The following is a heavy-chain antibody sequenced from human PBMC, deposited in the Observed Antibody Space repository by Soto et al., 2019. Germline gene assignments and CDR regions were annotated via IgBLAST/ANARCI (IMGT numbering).Heavy chain of an antibody. V-gene: IGHV4-30-2*01. CDR1: GGSISSGGYS. CDR2: IYHSGST. Sequence: NPSETLSLTCAVSGGSISSGGYSWSWIRQTQGKGLEWIGYIYHSGSTYYNPSLKSRVTISVDRSKNQFSLKLSSVTAADTAVYYCARDRSGSYRTIDAFDIWGQGKTVTVSS. D-gene: IGHD1-26*01. CDR3: ARDRSGSYRTIDAFDI. J-gene: IGHJ3*02.